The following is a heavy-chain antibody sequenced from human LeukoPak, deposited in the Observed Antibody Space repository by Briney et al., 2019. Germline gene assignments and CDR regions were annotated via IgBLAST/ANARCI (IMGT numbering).Heavy chain of an antibody. CDR1: GFSVSSSF. D-gene: IGHD2-2*01. CDR2: IYSIGST. V-gene: IGHV3-53*01. J-gene: IGHJ4*02. CDR3: ARGGEVCSSTSCYRGHEY. Sequence: GGSLRLSCAASGFSVSSSFMSWVRQAPGKGLEWVSVIYSIGSTFYADSVKGRFTISRDNSKNTLYLHMNSLRTEDTAVYYCARGGEVCSSTSCYRGHEYWGQGTLVTVSS.